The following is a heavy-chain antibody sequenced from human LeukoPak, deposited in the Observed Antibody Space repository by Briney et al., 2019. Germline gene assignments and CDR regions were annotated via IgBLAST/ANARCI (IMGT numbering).Heavy chain of an antibody. CDR2: IYPGDSES. V-gene: IGHV5-51*01. CDR1: GYSFTSYW. Sequence: GESLRISCKGSGYSFTSYWIGWVRQMPGKGLEWMGIIYPGDSESKYSPSFQGQVTISVDKSISTAYLQWSSLEASDTAMYYCARPGGAAAEFFDYWGQGTLVTVSS. D-gene: IGHD6-13*01. CDR3: ARPGGAAAEFFDY. J-gene: IGHJ4*02.